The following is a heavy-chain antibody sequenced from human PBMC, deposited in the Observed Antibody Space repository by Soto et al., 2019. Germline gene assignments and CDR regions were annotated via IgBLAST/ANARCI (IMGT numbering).Heavy chain of an antibody. D-gene: IGHD2-15*01. CDR3: VKDVDEEGLLFPL. V-gene: IGHV3-23*01. CDR2: ISYSGGST. J-gene: IGHJ1*01. Sequence: GGSLRLSCAASGFTFRKYAMSWVRQAPGKRLEWVSAISYSGGSTYYTDSVKGRFTISRDNSKNALYLQMSRLRADDTALYYCVKDVDEEGLLFPLWGQGTLVTVSS. CDR1: GFTFRKYA.